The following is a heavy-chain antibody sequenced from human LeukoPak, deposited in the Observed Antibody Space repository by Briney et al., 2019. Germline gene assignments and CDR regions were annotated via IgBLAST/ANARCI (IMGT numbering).Heavy chain of an antibody. J-gene: IGHJ6*03. D-gene: IGHD1-26*01. CDR1: GGSISSSSYF. V-gene: IGHV4-39*07. Sequence: SETLSLTCTVSGGSISSSSYFWGWIRQTPGMGLDWVGIIYFSGSTLYNPSLNSRVTISLDRSQNQFSLSLTSVTAADTAVYHCATGKERDYFYMDVWGKGTTVTVSS. CDR2: IYFSGST. CDR3: ATGKERDYFYMDV.